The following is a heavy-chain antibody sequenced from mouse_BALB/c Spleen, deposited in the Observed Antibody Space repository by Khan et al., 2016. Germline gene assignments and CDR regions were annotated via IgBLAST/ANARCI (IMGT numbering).Heavy chain of an antibody. Sequence: QVQLQQSGAELVRPGTSVKVSCKASGYAFTNYLIEWVKQRPGQGLEWIGVINPGSGGTNYNEKFKGKATLTADKSSSTAYMQLSSLTSDDSAVYFCARGYDWYLDVWGAGTTVTVSS. J-gene: IGHJ1*01. D-gene: IGHD2-14*01. CDR3: ARGYDWYLDV. CDR1: GYAFTNYL. V-gene: IGHV1-54*01. CDR2: INPGSGGT.